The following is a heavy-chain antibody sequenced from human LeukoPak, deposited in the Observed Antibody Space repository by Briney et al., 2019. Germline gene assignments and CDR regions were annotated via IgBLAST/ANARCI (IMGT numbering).Heavy chain of an antibody. CDR2: ISFDGSNK. V-gene: IGHV3-30-3*01. CDR3: ARDPEYQLLYYFDY. CDR1: GFTFSSFA. J-gene: IGHJ4*02. D-gene: IGHD2-2*01. Sequence: QTGGSLRLSCAASGFTFSSFAMTWVRQAPGKGLEWVAVISFDGSNKYYADSVKGRFTISRDNSKNTLYLQMNSLRAEDTAVYYCARDPEYQLLYYFDYWGQGTLVTVSS.